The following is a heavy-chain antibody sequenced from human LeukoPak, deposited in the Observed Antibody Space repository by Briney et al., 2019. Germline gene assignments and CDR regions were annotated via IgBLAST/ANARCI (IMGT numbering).Heavy chain of an antibody. CDR3: ARVSHDILTGYYAIDY. Sequence: SQTLSLTCTVSGGSISSGDYYWSWIRQPPGKGLEWIGYIYYSESTYYNPSLKSRVTISVDTSKNQFSLKLSSVTAADTAVYYCARVSHDILTGYYAIDYWGQGTLLTVSS. V-gene: IGHV4-30-4*01. J-gene: IGHJ4*02. CDR2: IYYSEST. CDR1: GGSISSGDYY. D-gene: IGHD3-9*01.